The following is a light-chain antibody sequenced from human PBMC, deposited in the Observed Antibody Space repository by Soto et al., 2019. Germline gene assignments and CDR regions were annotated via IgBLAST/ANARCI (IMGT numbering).Light chain of an antibody. CDR3: QQRVHWPLT. Sequence: EIVLTQSPATLSLSPGERATLSCRASQSISSHLAWYQQKPGQAPRLLMFDTSNRAPGIPARFSGSGSGTVFTLTIISLEPEDLAVYYCQQRVHWPLTFGGGTKVEIK. J-gene: IGKJ4*01. V-gene: IGKV3-11*01. CDR2: DTS. CDR1: QSISSH.